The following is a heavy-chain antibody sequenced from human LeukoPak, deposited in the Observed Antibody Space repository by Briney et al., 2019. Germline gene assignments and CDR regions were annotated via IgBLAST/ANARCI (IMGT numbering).Heavy chain of an antibody. CDR2: TYYSGKT. CDR3: ALRRLTSAQIIEDNWFDP. Sequence: SETLSLTCTVSGGSVSSSGYSWNWIRQPPGKTLEWIGYTYYSGKTNYNPSLKSRVTISLDTSKNQFSLRLTSVTAADTAVYYCALRRLTSAQIIEDNWFDPWGQGTLVTVSS. V-gene: IGHV4-61*08. J-gene: IGHJ5*02. CDR1: GGSVSSSGYS. D-gene: IGHD2/OR15-2a*01.